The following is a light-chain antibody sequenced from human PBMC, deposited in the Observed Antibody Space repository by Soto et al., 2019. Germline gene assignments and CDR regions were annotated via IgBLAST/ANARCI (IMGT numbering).Light chain of an antibody. CDR1: SSDVGSYDY. Sequence: QSALTQPASVSGSPGQSITISCAGTSSDVGSYDYVCWYQQHPGKAPKLMLYGVTNRPSGVSSRFSGSKSGNTASLTISGLQAEDEADYYCSSYTTTSALGVVFGGGTKLTVL. V-gene: IGLV2-14*01. CDR2: GVT. J-gene: IGLJ2*01. CDR3: SSYTTTSALGVV.